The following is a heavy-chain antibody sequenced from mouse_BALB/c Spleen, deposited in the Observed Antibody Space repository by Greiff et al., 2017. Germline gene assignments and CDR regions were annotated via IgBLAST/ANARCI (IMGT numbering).Heavy chain of an antibody. Sequence: QVQLKQSGAELVKPGASVKLSCKASGYTFTSYYMYWVKQRPGQGLEWIGEINPSNGGTNFNEKFKSKATLTVDKSSSTAYMQLSSLTSEDSAVYYCTRSGVRGGFDYWGQGTTLTVSS. D-gene: IGHD2-14*01. CDR1: GYTFTSYY. CDR2: INPSNGGT. J-gene: IGHJ2*01. V-gene: IGHV1S81*02. CDR3: TRSGVRGGFDY.